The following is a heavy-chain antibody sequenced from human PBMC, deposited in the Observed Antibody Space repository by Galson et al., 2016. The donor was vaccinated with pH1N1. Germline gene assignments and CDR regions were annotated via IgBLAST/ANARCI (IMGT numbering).Heavy chain of an antibody. D-gene: IGHD6-19*01. V-gene: IGHV3-48*03. CDR2: ISHNNGGSTYT. CDR1: GFIVSTYE. J-gene: IGHJ4*02. CDR3: ARDTRGWSLGY. Sequence: SLRLSCAASGFIVSTYEMNWVRQAPGKGLEWISYISHNNGGSTYTYHADSVKGRVRISGDNAKNSVYLETDGLRAEDTAVYYCARDTRGWSLGYWGQGTQVTVSS.